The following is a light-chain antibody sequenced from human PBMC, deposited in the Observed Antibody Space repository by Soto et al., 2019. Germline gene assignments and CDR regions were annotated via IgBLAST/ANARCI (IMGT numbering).Light chain of an antibody. V-gene: IGKV1-33*01. CDR3: QQYDRLPPT. J-gene: IGKJ2*01. CDR1: QDINIF. Sequence: DIQMTQSPASLSASVGDRVTITCRASQDINIFLSWFQQRPGQAPRLLIYAASKLQPGVPSRFSGGSSTSDFIFTIDNLQPEDFATYYCQQYDRLPPTFGRGTKL. CDR2: AAS.